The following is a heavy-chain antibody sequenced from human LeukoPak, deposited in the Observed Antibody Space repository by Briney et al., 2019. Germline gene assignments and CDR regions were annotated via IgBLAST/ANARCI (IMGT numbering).Heavy chain of an antibody. V-gene: IGHV4-39*07. CDR2: IYYSGNT. Sequence: SETLSLTCTVAGGSISSSYYYWGWIRQPPGKGLEWIGSIYYSGNTSYNPSLKSRVTISLDMSQHQFSLKLSSLTAADTAVYYCARDNRGWWAYWGQGTPVTVSS. D-gene: IGHD7-27*01. J-gene: IGHJ4*02. CDR1: GGSISSSYYY. CDR3: ARDNRGWWAY.